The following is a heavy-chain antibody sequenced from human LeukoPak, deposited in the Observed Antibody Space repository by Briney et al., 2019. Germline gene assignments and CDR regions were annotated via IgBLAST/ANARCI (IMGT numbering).Heavy chain of an antibody. V-gene: IGHV1-18*01. D-gene: IGHD2-15*01. J-gene: IGHJ5*02. CDR3: ARTDIVVVVDLGWFDP. Sequence: GASVKVSCKASGYTFTSYGISWVRQAPGQGLEWMGWISAYNGNTNYAQKLQGRVTMTTDPSTSTAYMELRSLRSDDTAVYYCARTDIVVVVDLGWFDPWGQGTLVTVSS. CDR2: ISAYNGNT. CDR1: GYTFTSYG.